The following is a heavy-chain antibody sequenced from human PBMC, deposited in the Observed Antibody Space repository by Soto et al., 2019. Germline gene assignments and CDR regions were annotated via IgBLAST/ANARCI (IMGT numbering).Heavy chain of an antibody. D-gene: IGHD1-26*01. CDR2: ISYDGGNE. V-gene: IGHV3-30-3*01. J-gene: IGHJ3*02. CDR3: ARDRSGSHEIDDSLDI. Sequence: QVQLVESGGGVVQPGRSLRLSCAASRFSFSTYAIHWVRQAPGKGLEWVAGISYDGGNEYYADSVKGRFTISRDNSKSTLYLKMNSLGPDDTAFYYCARDRSGSHEIDDSLDIWGRGTMVTVSS. CDR1: RFSFSTYA.